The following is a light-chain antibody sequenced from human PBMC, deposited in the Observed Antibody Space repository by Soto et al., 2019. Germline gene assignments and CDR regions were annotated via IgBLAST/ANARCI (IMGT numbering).Light chain of an antibody. Sequence: EIVLTQSPGTLSLSPGERATLSCRAGQSVSSSYLVWYQQKPGQAPRLLIYDASIRATGIPARFSGSGSGTDFTLTISSLEPEDFAVYYRQQRSNWITFGGGTKVDIK. CDR3: QQRSNWIT. V-gene: IGKV3D-20*02. J-gene: IGKJ4*01. CDR1: QSVSSSY. CDR2: DAS.